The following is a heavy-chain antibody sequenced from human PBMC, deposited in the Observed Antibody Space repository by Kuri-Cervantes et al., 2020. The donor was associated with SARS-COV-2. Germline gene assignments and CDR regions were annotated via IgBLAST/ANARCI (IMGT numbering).Heavy chain of an antibody. Sequence: GGSLRLSCAASGFTVSSNYMSWVRQAPGKGLEWVSIIYTGGTTHYADSVKGRFTISRDNSKNTLYLQMYSLRAEDTAVYYCAREGSNDHHDYYDYYMDVWGKGTTVTVSS. V-gene: IGHV3-53*01. CDR3: AREGSNDHHDYYDYYMDV. CDR1: GFTVSSNY. D-gene: IGHD1-14*01. J-gene: IGHJ6*03. CDR2: IYTGGTT.